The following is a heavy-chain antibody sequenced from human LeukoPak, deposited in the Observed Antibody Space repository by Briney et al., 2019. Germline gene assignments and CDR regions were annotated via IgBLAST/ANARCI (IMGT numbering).Heavy chain of an antibody. CDR3: ARCRYGDYYYYGMDV. CDR1: GGTFSSYA. V-gene: IGHV1-69*04. CDR2: IIPILGIA. D-gene: IGHD4-17*01. Sequence: SVKVSCKASGGTFSSYAISWVRQAPGQGLEWMGRIIPILGIANYAQKFQGRVTITAGKSTSTAYMELSSLRSEDTAVYYCARCRYGDYYYYGMDVWGQGTTVTVSS. J-gene: IGHJ6*02.